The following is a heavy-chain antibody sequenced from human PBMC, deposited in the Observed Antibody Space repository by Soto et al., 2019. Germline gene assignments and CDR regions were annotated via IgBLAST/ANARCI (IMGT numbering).Heavy chain of an antibody. Sequence: GASVKVSCKASGYTFTSYGISWVRQAPGQGLEWMGWISAYNGNTNYAQKFQGRVTMTTDTSTSTAYMELRSLRSDDTAVYYCAKLRGCSGGSCYGMDVWGQGTTVTVSS. CDR3: AKLRGCSGGSCYGMDV. D-gene: IGHD2-15*01. CDR1: GYTFTSYG. V-gene: IGHV1-18*01. J-gene: IGHJ6*02. CDR2: ISAYNGNT.